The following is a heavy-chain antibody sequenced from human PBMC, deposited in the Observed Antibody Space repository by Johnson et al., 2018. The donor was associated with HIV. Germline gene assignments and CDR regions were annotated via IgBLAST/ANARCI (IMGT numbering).Heavy chain of an antibody. D-gene: IGHD6-6*01. J-gene: IGHJ3*02. V-gene: IGHV3-53*01. Sequence: VQLVESGGGVVRPGGSLRLSCAASGFTVSSNYMSWVRQAPGKGLEWVSVIYSGDSTYYADSVKGRFTISRDNSKNTLYLQMNSLRAEDTAVYYCAKDGEYSSPGAVDIWGQGTMVTVSS. CDR1: GFTVSSNY. CDR2: IYSGDST. CDR3: AKDGEYSSPGAVDI.